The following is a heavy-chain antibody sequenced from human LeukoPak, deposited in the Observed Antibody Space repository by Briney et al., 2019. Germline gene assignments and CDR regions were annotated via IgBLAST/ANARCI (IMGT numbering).Heavy chain of an antibody. Sequence: SETLSLTCTVSGGSVSSYYWSWIRQPPGKGLEWIGYIYYSGSTNYNPSLKSRVTISVDTSKNQFSLKLSSVTAADTAVYYCAGIVGATMNYWGQGTLVTVSS. V-gene: IGHV4-59*02. D-gene: IGHD1-26*01. CDR1: GGSVSSYY. J-gene: IGHJ4*02. CDR3: AGIVGATMNY. CDR2: IYYSGST.